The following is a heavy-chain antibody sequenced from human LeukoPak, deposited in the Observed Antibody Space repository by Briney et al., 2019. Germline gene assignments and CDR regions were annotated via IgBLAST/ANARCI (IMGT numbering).Heavy chain of an antibody. Sequence: AGGSLRLSCAASGFTFSSYAMTWVRQAPGKGLEWVSSISGSGGGTYYADSVKGRFTISRDNSENTPYLQMNSLRAEDTAVYYCAKDGSYYDYVWGRYRYGHFDYWGQGTLVTVSS. D-gene: IGHD3-16*02. CDR3: AKDGSYYDYVWGRYRYGHFDY. J-gene: IGHJ4*02. CDR1: GFTFSSYA. V-gene: IGHV3-23*01. CDR2: ISGSGGGT.